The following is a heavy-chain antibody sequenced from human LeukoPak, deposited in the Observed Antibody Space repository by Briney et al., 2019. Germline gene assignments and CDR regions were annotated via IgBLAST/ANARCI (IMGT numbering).Heavy chain of an antibody. J-gene: IGHJ4*02. Sequence: GGSLRLSCTASGFTFRTYGMHWVRQAPGKGLEWVAFTWSDGSEKYYADSVKGRFTISRDNSENTLYLQVNSLRPEDTAVYYCARDITIFGVVIIDYWGQGTLVTVSS. CDR1: GFTFRTYG. CDR3: ARDITIFGVVIIDY. V-gene: IGHV3-30*02. D-gene: IGHD3-3*01. CDR2: TWSDGSEK.